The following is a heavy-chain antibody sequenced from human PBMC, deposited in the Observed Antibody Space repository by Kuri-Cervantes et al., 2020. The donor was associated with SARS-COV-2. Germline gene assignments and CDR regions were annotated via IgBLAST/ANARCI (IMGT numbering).Heavy chain of an antibody. D-gene: IGHD2-15*01. V-gene: IGHV1-3*01. CDR3: ARAGGYLLLKYCSGGSCYQGTKYGMDV. J-gene: IGHJ6*02. CDR1: GYTFTSYA. CDR2: INAGNGNT. Sequence: ASVKVSCKASGYTFTSYAMHWVRQAPGQRLEWMGWINAGNGNTKYSQKFQGRVTITRDTSASTAYMELSSLRSEDTAVYYCARAGGYLLLKYCSGGSCYQGTKYGMDVWGQGTTVTVSS.